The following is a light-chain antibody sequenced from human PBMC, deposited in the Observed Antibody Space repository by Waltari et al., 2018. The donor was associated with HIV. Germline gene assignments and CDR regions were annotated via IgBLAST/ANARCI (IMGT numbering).Light chain of an antibody. V-gene: IGLV7-46*01. Sequence: QAVVTQESSLPVSPGGTVTPTCGSSPGSVTSDHYSYWFQHTPGQAPRTLIYDTTNKHSWTPALFSGSLLGGKAALTLSGAQPEDEAEYYCLLSYNGARVFGGGTKLTVL. CDR2: DTT. J-gene: IGLJ3*02. CDR3: LLSYNGARV. CDR1: PGSVTSDHY.